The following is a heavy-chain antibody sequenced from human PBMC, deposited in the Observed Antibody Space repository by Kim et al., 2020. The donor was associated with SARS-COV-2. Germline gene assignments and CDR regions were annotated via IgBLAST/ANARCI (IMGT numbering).Heavy chain of an antibody. CDR2: IKHDGGAK. Sequence: GGSLRLSCAASGFTSSNFWMSWVRQAPERGLECVANIKHDGGAKYFVDSVKGRFTISRDNTKNSLYLQMNSLRAEDTAVYNCSRGGSSSSGWFDPRAQGT. CDR3: SRGGSSSSGWFDP. CDR1: GFTSSNFW. V-gene: IGHV3-7*01. J-gene: IGHJ5*02. D-gene: IGHD6-6*01.